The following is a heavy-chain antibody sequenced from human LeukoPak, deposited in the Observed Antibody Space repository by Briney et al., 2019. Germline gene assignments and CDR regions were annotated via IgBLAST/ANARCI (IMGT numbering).Heavy chain of an antibody. CDR1: GGSISSYY. V-gene: IGHV4-59*01. CDR3: ARDTAVAR. D-gene: IGHD5-18*01. CDR2: IYYSGST. Sequence: SETLSLTCIVSGGSISSYYWSWIRQPPGKGLEWIGYIYYSGSTSYNPSLKSRATISLDTSKNQFSLKLTSVTAADTAVYYCARDTAVARWGQGTLVTVSS. J-gene: IGHJ4*02.